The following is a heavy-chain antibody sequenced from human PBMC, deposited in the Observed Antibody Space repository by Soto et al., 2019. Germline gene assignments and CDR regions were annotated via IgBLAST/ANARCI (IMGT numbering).Heavy chain of an antibody. CDR1: GGTFSTYA. V-gene: IGHV1-69*12. CDR2: IIPMFGTA. CDR3: ASGIQLWLRRINNGYSG. Sequence: QVQLVQSGAEVKKPESSVKVSCKAPGGTFSTYAIIWVRQAPGQGLEWMGGIIPMFGTANYAQRFQDRGTITADESTNTVYMELSSLRSEDTAVYFCASGIQLWLRRINNGYSGWGQGTLVTVSS. D-gene: IGHD5-18*01. J-gene: IGHJ4*02.